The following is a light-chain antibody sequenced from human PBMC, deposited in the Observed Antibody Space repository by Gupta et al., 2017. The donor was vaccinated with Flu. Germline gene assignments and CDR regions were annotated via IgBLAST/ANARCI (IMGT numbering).Light chain of an antibody. CDR2: STD. CDR3: VLYMGSGISM. Sequence: TVTLTCGLSSCSVSTNQYPGWYQQTPGQPPRTLIYSTDTRSSGVPDRFSGSILGNKAALTITGAQADDESDYYCVLYMGSGISMFGGGTKLTVL. J-gene: IGLJ3*02. CDR1: SCSVSTNQY. V-gene: IGLV8-61*01.